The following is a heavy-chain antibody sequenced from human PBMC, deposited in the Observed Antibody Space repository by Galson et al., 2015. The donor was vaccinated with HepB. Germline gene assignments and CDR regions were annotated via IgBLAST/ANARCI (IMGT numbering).Heavy chain of an antibody. CDR3: ARILYGDYAGYGMDV. CDR1: GFSLSTSGMC. D-gene: IGHD4-17*01. CDR2: IDWDDDK. J-gene: IGHJ6*02. V-gene: IGHV2-70*11. Sequence: PALVKPTQTLTLTCTFSGFSLSTSGMCVSWIRQPPGKALEWLARIDWDDDKYYSTSLKTRLTISKDTSKNQVVLTMTNMDPVDTATYYCARILYGDYAGYGMDVWGQGTTVTVSS.